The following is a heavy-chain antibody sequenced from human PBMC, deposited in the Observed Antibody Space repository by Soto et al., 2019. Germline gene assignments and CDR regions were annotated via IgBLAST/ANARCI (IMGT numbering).Heavy chain of an antibody. CDR2: IYYSGRT. J-gene: IGHJ6*02. D-gene: IGHD6-19*01. Sequence: QVQLQESGPGLVKPSETLSLTCTVSGGSISSYYWSWIRQPPGKGLEWLGYIYYSGRTNYNPSLKSRVTISVDTSKNQFSLKLSSVTAADTAVYYCAIAEAGGDNYYYYGMDVGVQGTTVTVSS. CDR3: AIAEAGGDNYYYYGMDV. CDR1: GGSISSYY. V-gene: IGHV4-59*08.